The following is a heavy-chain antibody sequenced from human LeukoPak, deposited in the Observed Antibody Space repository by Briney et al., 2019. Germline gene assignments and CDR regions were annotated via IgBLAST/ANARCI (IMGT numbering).Heavy chain of an antibody. CDR1: GGSFSGYY. CDR2: INHSGST. CDR3: ARGRKEQLVRYYYYYMDV. V-gene: IGHV4-34*01. J-gene: IGHJ6*03. D-gene: IGHD6-6*01. Sequence: SETPSLTCAVYGGSFSGYYWSWIRQPPGKGLEWIGEINHSGSTNYNPSLKSRVTISVDTSKNQFSLKLSSVTAADTAVYYCARGRKEQLVRYYYYYMDVWGKGTTVTVSS.